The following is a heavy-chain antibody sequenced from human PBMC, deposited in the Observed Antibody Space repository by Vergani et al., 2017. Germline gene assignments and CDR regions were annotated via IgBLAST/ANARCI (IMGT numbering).Heavy chain of an antibody. CDR3: AKGSCSSTSCHPYYYYYMDV. J-gene: IGHJ6*03. D-gene: IGHD2-2*01. CDR2: ISGSGGST. V-gene: IGHV3-23*01. Sequence: EVQLLESGGGLVQPGGSLRLSCAASGFTFSSYAMSWVRQAPGKGLEWVSAISGSGGSTYYADSVKGRFTISRDNSKNTLYLQMNILRAEDTAVYYCAKGSCSSTSCHPYYYYYMDVWGKGTTVTVSS. CDR1: GFTFSSYA.